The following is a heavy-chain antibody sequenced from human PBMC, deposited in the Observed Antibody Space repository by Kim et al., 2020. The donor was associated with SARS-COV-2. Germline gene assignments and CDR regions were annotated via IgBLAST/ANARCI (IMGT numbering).Heavy chain of an antibody. CDR3: ASGDPTGGYSGYDSVGAFDI. V-gene: IGHV3-11*01. J-gene: IGHJ3*02. CDR2: ISSSGSTI. CDR1: GFTFSDYY. D-gene: IGHD5-12*01. Sequence: GGSLRLSCAASGFTFSDYYMSWIRQAPGKGLEWVSYISSSGSTIYYADSVKGRFTISRDNAKNSLYLQMNSLRAEDTAVYYCASGDPTGGYSGYDSVGAFDIWGQGTMVTVSS.